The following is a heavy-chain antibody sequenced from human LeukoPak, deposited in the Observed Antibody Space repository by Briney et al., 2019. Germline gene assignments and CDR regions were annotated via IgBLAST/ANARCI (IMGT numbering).Heavy chain of an antibody. Sequence: ASVKVSCKASGYTFTSYGISWVRQAPGQGLEGMGWISVYNGNTNYAQKLQGRVTMTTDTSTSTAYMELRSLRSDDTAVYYCARGLYSSSWEPFDPWGQGTQVTVSS. J-gene: IGHJ5*02. V-gene: IGHV1-18*01. D-gene: IGHD6-13*01. CDR3: ARGLYSSSWEPFDP. CDR1: GYTFTSYG. CDR2: ISVYNGNT.